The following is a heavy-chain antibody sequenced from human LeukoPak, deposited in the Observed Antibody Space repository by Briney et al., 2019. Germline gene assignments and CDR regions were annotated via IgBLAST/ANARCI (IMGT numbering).Heavy chain of an antibody. CDR2: INAGNGNI. CDR1: GYTFTSYA. V-gene: IGHV1-3*01. CDR3: ARDPYSSSWFQEYYYGMDV. D-gene: IGHD6-13*01. J-gene: IGHJ6*02. Sequence: GASVKVSCKASGYTFTSYAMHWVRQAPGQRLEWMGWINAGNGNIKYSQKFQGRVTITRDTSASTAYMELSSLRSEDTAVYYCARDPYSSSWFQEYYYGMDVWGQGTTVTVSS.